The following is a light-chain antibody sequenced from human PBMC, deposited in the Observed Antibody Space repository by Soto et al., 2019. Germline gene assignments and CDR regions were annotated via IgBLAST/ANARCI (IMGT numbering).Light chain of an antibody. CDR2: GAS. CDR3: QQYGSSPPT. J-gene: IGKJ1*01. V-gene: IGKV3-20*01. CDR1: QRVSTNY. Sequence: EIVLTQSPGTLSLSPGERATLSCRASQRVSTNYLACYQRKPGQAPRLLIYGASYRATDIPNRFSGSGSGTDFTLTITRLKAEDFAVYYCQQYGSSPPTFGQGTKVELK.